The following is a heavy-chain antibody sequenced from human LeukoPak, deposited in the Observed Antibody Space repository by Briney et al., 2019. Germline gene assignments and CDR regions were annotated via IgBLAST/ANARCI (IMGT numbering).Heavy chain of an antibody. CDR3: VKKIAAAAWFDP. Sequence: LSLTCAVSGYSISSDNWWGWIRQPPGKGLEWIGYIYYSGSTYYNPSLKSRVTMSVDTSKNQFSLKLSSVTAVDTAVYYCVKKIAAAAWFDPWGQGTPVTVSS. V-gene: IGHV4-28*01. J-gene: IGHJ5*02. CDR1: GYSISSDNW. D-gene: IGHD6-13*01. CDR2: IYYSGST.